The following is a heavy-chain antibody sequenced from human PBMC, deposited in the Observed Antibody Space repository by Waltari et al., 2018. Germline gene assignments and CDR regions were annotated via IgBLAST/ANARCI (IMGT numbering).Heavy chain of an antibody. CDR2: ISSSSNYI. Sequence: EVQLVESGGGLVKPGGSLRLSCAASGFTFSSYRMNWVRQAPGKGLEWVSSISSSSNYIYYADSVKGRFTIFRDNAKHSLFLQMNSLRAEDTAVYYCARDFTSWGFDYWGQGTLVTVSS. V-gene: IGHV3-21*01. D-gene: IGHD2-2*01. J-gene: IGHJ4*02. CDR1: GFTFSSYR. CDR3: ARDFTSWGFDY.